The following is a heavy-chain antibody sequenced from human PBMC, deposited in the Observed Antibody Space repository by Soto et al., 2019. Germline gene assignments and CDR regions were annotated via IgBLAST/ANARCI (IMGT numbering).Heavy chain of an antibody. CDR3: ALVPAAYDYYYYYMDV. V-gene: IGHV3-48*01. CDR2: ISSSSSTI. CDR1: GFTFSSYS. J-gene: IGHJ6*03. Sequence: GGSLRLSCAASGFTFSSYSMNWVRQAPGKGLEWVSYISSSSSTIYYADSVKGRFTISRDNAKNSLYLQMNSLRAEDTAVYYCALVPAAYDYYYYYMDVWGKGTTVTVSS. D-gene: IGHD2-2*01.